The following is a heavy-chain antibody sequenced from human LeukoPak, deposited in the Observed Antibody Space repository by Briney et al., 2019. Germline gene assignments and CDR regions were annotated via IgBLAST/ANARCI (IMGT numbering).Heavy chain of an antibody. CDR1: SGSISSYY. CDR3: ARSYDSSGYYYAYYFDY. CDR2: IYYSGST. J-gene: IGHJ4*02. V-gene: IGHV4-59*08. Sequence: SETLSLTCTVSSGSISSYYWSWIRQPPGKGLEWIGYIYYSGSTNYNPSLKSRVTISVDTSKNQFSLKLSSVTAADTAVYYCARSYDSSGYYYAYYFDYWGQGTLVTVSS. D-gene: IGHD3-22*01.